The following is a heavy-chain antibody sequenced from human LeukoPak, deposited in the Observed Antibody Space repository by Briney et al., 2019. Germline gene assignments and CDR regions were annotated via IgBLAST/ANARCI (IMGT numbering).Heavy chain of an antibody. D-gene: IGHD6-13*01. V-gene: IGHV4-59*01. CDR3: ARIESSSWRHY. J-gene: IGHJ4*02. CDR1: GGSISSYY. Sequence: PSETLSLTCTVSGGSISSYYWSWIRQPPGKGLEWIGYIYYSGSTNYNPSLKSRVTISVDTSKNQFSLKLNSVSAADTAVYYCARIESSSWRHYWGQGTLVTVSS. CDR2: IYYSGST.